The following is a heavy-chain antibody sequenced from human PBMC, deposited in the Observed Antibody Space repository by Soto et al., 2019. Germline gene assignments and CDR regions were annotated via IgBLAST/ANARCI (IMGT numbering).Heavy chain of an antibody. J-gene: IGHJ3*01. D-gene: IGHD2-21*02. CDR2: ISGGGGST. V-gene: IGHV3-23*01. CDR1: GFTFGNYA. Sequence: DVQLLESGGGLVQPGGSLRLACAASGFTFGNYAINWVRLAPGKGLEWVSGISGGGGSTYYADSVKGRFTIFRDTSKNTVFLQMNSLRADDTAVYYCAKGFIVVVPDLRPDDAFDVWGQGTMVTVSS. CDR3: AKGFIVVVPDLRPDDAFDV.